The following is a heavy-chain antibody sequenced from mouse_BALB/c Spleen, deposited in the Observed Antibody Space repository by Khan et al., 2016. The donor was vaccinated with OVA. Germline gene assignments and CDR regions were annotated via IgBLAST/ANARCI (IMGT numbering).Heavy chain of an antibody. Sequence: QVQLQQPGAELVRPGVSVKISCKASGYPFTDYAMHWVKQRHAKSLEWIGVISTNYGDADYNQKFQGKASMTVDRSSSTVQMELARLQTEDSAICYCVRGGKFDYWGQGTLVTVAA. D-gene: IGHD1-1*02. CDR3: VRGGKFDY. CDR1: GYPFTDYA. J-gene: IGHJ3*01. V-gene: IGHV1S137*01. CDR2: ISTNYGDA.